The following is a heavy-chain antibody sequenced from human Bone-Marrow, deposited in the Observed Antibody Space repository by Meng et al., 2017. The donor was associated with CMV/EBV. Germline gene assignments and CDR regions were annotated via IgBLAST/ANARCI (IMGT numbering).Heavy chain of an antibody. Sequence: SETLSLTCTVSGGSINSDYWSWIRQPPGKRLEWIGYVNYNGITNYNPSLKSRVTISVDTSKKQFSLKLSSVTAADTAVYYCARGGRRKQPLGDVWGQGTTVTGSS. CDR3: ARGGRRKQPLGDV. CDR1: GGSINSDY. V-gene: IGHV4-59*01. D-gene: IGHD1-26*01. J-gene: IGHJ6*01. CDR2: VNYNGIT.